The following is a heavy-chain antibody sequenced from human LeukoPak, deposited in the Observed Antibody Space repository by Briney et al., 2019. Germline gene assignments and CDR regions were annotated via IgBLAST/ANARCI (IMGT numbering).Heavy chain of an antibody. CDR2: ISSSGTTI. CDR1: GFIFSDHY. D-gene: IGHD6-13*01. CDR3: AREQYAAAGTVDY. Sequence: PGGSLRLSCAASGFIFSDHYMSWIRQTPGKGLEWVSYISSSGTTIYYADSVKGRFTISRDNAKNSLYLQMNSLRAEDTAVYYCAREQYAAAGTVDYWGQGTLVTVSS. V-gene: IGHV3-11*04. J-gene: IGHJ4*02.